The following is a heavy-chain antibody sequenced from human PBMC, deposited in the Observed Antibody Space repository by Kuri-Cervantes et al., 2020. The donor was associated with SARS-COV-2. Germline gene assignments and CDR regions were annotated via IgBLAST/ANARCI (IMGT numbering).Heavy chain of an antibody. CDR3: ARGGLAVAGRVWFDP. V-gene: IGHV1-2*02. CDR2: INPNSGGT. J-gene: IGHJ5*02. Sequence: GGSLRLSCKASGYIFTEYYMHWVRQAPGQGLEWMGWINPNSGGTNYTQRFQGRVTMTRDTSISTAYMELSRLRSDDTAVYYCARGGLAVAGRVWFDPWGQGTLVTVSS. D-gene: IGHD6-19*01. CDR1: GYIFTEYY.